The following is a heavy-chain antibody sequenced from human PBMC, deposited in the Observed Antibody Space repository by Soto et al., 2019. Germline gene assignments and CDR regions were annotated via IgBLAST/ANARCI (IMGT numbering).Heavy chain of an antibody. Sequence: QVQLVQSGAEVKKPGASVKVSCKASGYTFTSYGISWVRQAPGQGLEWMGWISAYNGNTNYAQKLQGRVTMTTDTSTSTAYMELMSLRSDDTAVYYCARDPGLGGNLLYYYYYGMDVWGQGTTVTVSS. D-gene: IGHD2-21*02. CDR2: ISAYNGNT. CDR3: ARDPGLGGNLLYYYYYGMDV. V-gene: IGHV1-18*04. J-gene: IGHJ6*02. CDR1: GYTFTSYG.